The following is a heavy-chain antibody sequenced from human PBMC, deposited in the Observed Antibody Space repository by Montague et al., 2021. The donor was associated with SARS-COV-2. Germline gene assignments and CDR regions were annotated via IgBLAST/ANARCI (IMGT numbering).Heavy chain of an antibody. Sequence: SLRLSWPGSGFPFSSYELNWIRQAPGKGLEWVSYIGSTGTTIYYADSVKDRFTIPRDNAKNSLYLQLNRLRVDDTAVYYCARDAGATGGQYAFDLWGQGTMVTVSS. V-gene: IGHV3-48*03. CDR1: GFPFSSYE. CDR3: ARDAGATGGQYAFDL. CDR2: IGSTGTTI. D-gene: IGHD3-10*01. J-gene: IGHJ3*01.